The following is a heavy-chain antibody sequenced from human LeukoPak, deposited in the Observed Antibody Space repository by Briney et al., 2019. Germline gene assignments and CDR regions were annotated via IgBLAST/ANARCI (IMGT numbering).Heavy chain of an antibody. CDR1: GYTFTSYG. Sequence: ASVTLSFTASGYTFTSYGISWVRQAPGQGLEWMGWISAYNGNTNYAQKLQGRVTMTTDTSTGTAYMELRSLRSDDTAVYYCARVRRPDPYYYYYYMDVWGKGTTVTVSS. V-gene: IGHV1-18*01. J-gene: IGHJ6*03. CDR2: ISAYNGNT. D-gene: IGHD2-2*01. CDR3: ARVRRPDPYYYYYYMDV.